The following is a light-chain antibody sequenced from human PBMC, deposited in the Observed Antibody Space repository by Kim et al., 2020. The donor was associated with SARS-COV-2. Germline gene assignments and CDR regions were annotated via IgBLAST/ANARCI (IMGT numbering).Light chain of an antibody. CDR1: QTVLYNSDNKNY. CDR2: WAS. CDR3: QKYYSIPYT. J-gene: IGKJ2*01. Sequence: RDTITCRSSQTVLYNSDNKNYLAWYQQKPGQPPKLFIIWASTRESGVPARFSGSGSGTDFTLTISSLQAEDVAIYYCQKYYSIPYTFGQGTKLEI. V-gene: IGKV4-1*01.